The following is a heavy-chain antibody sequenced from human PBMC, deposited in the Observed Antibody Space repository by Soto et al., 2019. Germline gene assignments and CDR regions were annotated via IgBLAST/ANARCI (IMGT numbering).Heavy chain of an antibody. Sequence: ASVKVSCKVSGYTLTELSMHWVRQAPGKGLEWMGGFDPEDGETIYAQKFQGRVTMTEDISTGTAYMELSSLRSEDTAVYYCATGHRYDFWSGYYAFDYWGQGTLVTVSS. CDR2: FDPEDGET. CDR3: ATGHRYDFWSGYYAFDY. V-gene: IGHV1-24*01. D-gene: IGHD3-3*01. J-gene: IGHJ4*02. CDR1: GYTLTELS.